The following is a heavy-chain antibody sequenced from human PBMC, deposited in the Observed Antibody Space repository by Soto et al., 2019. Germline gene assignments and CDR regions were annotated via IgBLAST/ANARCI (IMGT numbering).Heavy chain of an antibody. J-gene: IGHJ5*01. D-gene: IGHD3-10*01. Sequence: ASVKVSCKASGYTFTSYPMHWVRQAPGQRLEWMGWINAGNGNTEYSQNFQGRVTFTRDTSASTAYMDLSSLTSEDTAVYYCARDWGLWFGGFYNWFHPWGQGTLVTVSS. CDR2: INAGNGNT. CDR3: ARDWGLWFGGFYNWFHP. V-gene: IGHV1-3*01. CDR1: GYTFTSYP.